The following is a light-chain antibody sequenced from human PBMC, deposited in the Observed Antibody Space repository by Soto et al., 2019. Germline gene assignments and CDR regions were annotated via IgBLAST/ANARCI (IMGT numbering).Light chain of an antibody. Sequence: EIVMTQSPGPLSLSPGERATLSCRASQSVSSSYLAWYQQKPGQAPRLLIYGASSRATGIPDRFSGSGSGTDFTLTISRLEPEDFAVYYCQQYGSSLWTFGQGTRWIS. J-gene: IGKJ1*01. CDR3: QQYGSSLWT. CDR1: QSVSSSY. V-gene: IGKV3-20*01. CDR2: GAS.